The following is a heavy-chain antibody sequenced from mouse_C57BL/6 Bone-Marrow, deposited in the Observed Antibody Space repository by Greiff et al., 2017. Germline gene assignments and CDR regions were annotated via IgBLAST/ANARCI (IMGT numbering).Heavy chain of an antibody. CDR2: IYPRSGNT. CDR1: GYTFTSYG. Sequence: VQLQQSGAELARPGASVKLSCKASGYTFTSYGISWVKQRTGQGLEWIGEIYPRSGNTYYNEKFKGKATLTADKSSSTAYMALRSLTSEDSAVYFCARDGYSLYWYVDVWGTGTTVTVSS. D-gene: IGHD2-3*01. J-gene: IGHJ1*03. V-gene: IGHV1-81*01. CDR3: ARDGYSLYWYVDV.